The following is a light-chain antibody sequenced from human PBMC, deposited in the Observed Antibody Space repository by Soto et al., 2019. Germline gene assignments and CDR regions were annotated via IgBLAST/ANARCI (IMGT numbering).Light chain of an antibody. CDR2: EVS. V-gene: IGLV2-8*01. J-gene: IGLJ3*02. CDR1: SSDVAAYNF. Sequence: QSALTQPASVSGSPGQSITISCTGTSSDVAAYNFVSWYQQHPGKTPKFMIYEVSKRPSGVPDRFSGSKSGNTASLTVSGLQAEDEADYYCVSYAGSNIWMFGGGTKVTVL. CDR3: VSYAGSNIWM.